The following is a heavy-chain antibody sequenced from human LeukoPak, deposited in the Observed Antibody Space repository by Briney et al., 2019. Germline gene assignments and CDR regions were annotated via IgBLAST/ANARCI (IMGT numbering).Heavy chain of an antibody. CDR1: GGSITSHS. J-gene: IGHJ3*02. CDR3: ARETGRGNAFDI. V-gene: IGHV4-59*11. Sequence: SETLSLTCNVSGGSITSHSWNWIRQSPGKGLEWIGYSYYSGTTNYSPSLKSRVTISLDTSKNQISLKLTSVTAADTAVYYCARETGRGNAFDIWGQGTMVTVSS. D-gene: IGHD1-26*01. CDR2: SYYSGTT.